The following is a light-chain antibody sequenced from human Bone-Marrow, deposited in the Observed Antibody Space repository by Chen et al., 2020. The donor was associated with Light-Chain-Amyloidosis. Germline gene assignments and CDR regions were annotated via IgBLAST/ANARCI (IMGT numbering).Light chain of an antibody. J-gene: IGLJ3*02. V-gene: IGLV2-8*01. Sequence: QSALTQPPSASGSPGQSVTVSCTGTSSDVGRYNYVSWYQQLPGKAPQLMIYEVTKRPSGVPDRFSGSKSGNPASLTVSGLRTDDEADYFCSSYAGTSNWVFGGGTKVTVL. CDR3: SSYAGTSNWV. CDR1: SSDVGRYNY. CDR2: EVT.